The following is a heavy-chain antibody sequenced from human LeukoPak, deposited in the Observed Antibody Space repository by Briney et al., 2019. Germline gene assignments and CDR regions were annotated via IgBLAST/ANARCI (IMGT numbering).Heavy chain of an antibody. D-gene: IGHD3-22*01. CDR2: IKQDGRER. Sequence: PGGSLRLSCAASGFTYTNYWMSWVRQAPGKGLEWVANIKQDGRERYYVDSVKGRFTISRDNAKNSMYLQMNSLRADDTAVYYCARDAYIDRYFDYWGQGTLVTVS. CDR1: GFTYTNYW. V-gene: IGHV3-7*01. CDR3: ARDAYIDRYFDY. J-gene: IGHJ4*02.